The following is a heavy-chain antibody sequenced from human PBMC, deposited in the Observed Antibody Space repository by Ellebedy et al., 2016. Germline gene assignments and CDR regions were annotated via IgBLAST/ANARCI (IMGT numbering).Heavy chain of an antibody. J-gene: IGHJ6*02. CDR2: IYYSGST. D-gene: IGHD3-16*02. Sequence: SETLSLTXTVSGGSISSYYWSWIRQPPGKGLEWIGYIYYSGSTNYNPSPKSRVTISVDTSKNQFSLKLSSVTAADTAVYYCARNRDYDYVWGSYRLRYYGMDVWGQGTTVTVFS. CDR3: ARNRDYDYVWGSYRLRYYGMDV. CDR1: GGSISSYY. V-gene: IGHV4-59*01.